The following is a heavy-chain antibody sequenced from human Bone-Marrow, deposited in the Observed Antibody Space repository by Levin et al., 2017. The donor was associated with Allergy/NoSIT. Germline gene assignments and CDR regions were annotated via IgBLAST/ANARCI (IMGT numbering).Heavy chain of an antibody. CDR3: ATPTDRSVDC. D-gene: IGHD3-3*01. Sequence: GESLKISCKASGYKFSALWIGWVRQMPGKGLEWMGIIYPGDSETRYSPSFEGQVIISADKSISTTYLQLTGLKISDTAMYYCATPTDRSVDCWGQGTLLTVSS. V-gene: IGHV5-51*01. CDR2: IYPGDSET. CDR1: GYKFSALW. J-gene: IGHJ4*02.